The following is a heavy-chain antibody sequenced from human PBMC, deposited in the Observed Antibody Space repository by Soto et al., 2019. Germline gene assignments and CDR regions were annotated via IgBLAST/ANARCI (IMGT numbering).Heavy chain of an antibody. CDR1: GFTFSSYS. J-gene: IGHJ4*02. V-gene: IGHV3-21*01. CDR3: ARDLSSRHFSGFDY. Sequence: SLRLSCAASGFTFSSYSMNWVRQAPGKGLEWVSSISSSSSYIYYADSVKGRFTISKDNAKNSLYLQMNSLRAEVTAVYYCARDLSSRHFSGFDYWGQGTLVTVSS. D-gene: IGHD3-10*01. CDR2: ISSSSSYI.